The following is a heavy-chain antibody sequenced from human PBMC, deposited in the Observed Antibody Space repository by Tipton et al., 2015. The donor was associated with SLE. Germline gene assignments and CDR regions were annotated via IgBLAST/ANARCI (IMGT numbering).Heavy chain of an antibody. CDR2: IYHSGST. CDR3: ASLAYCGGDCLSDAFDI. CDR1: GYSISSGYY. V-gene: IGHV4-38-2*01. D-gene: IGHD2-21*01. Sequence: TLSLTCAVSGYSISSGYYWGWIRQPPGKGLEWIGSIYHSGSTYYNPSLKSRVTISVDTSKNQFSLKLSSVTAADTAVYYCASLAYCGGDCLSDAFDIRGQGTMVTVSS. J-gene: IGHJ3*02.